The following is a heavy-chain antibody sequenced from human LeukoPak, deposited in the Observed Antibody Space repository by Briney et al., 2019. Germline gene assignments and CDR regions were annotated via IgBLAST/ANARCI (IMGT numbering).Heavy chain of an antibody. V-gene: IGHV3-53*01. CDR1: GFTVRSNY. CDR3: ARDRTGSSGWYQYFQH. D-gene: IGHD6-19*01. CDR2: IYSGGST. Sequence: PGGSLRLSCAASGFTVRSNYMSWVRQAPGKGLEGVGVIYSGGSTYYADSVKGRFTISRDNSKNTLYLQMNSLRAEDTAVYYCARDRTGSSGWYQYFQHWGQGTLVTVSS. J-gene: IGHJ1*01.